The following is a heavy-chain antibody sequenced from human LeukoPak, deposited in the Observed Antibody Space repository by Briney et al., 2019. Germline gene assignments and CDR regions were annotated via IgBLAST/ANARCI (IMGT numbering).Heavy chain of an antibody. J-gene: IGHJ4*02. CDR2: INPNSGGT. Sequence: GASVKVSCKASGYTFTGYYMHWVRQAPGQGLEWMGWINPNSGGTNYAQKFQGRVTMTRDMSISTAYMELSRLRSDDTAVYYCARDRTIFGVVIMEFDYWGQGTLVTVSS. D-gene: IGHD3-3*01. CDR1: GYTFTGYY. CDR3: ARDRTIFGVVIMEFDY. V-gene: IGHV1-2*02.